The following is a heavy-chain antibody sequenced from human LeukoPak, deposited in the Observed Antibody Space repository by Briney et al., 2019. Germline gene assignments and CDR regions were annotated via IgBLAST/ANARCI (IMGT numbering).Heavy chain of an antibody. CDR3: ARDLGGIPFDY. D-gene: IGHD3-16*01. J-gene: IGHJ4*02. CDR2: INPNSGGT. Sequence: ASVKVSCKASGYTFTSYGISWVRQAPGQGLEWMGRINPNSGGTNYAQKFQGRVTMTRDTSISTAYMELSRLRSDDTAVYYCARDLGGIPFDYWGQGTLVTVPS. CDR1: GYTFTSYG. V-gene: IGHV1-2*06.